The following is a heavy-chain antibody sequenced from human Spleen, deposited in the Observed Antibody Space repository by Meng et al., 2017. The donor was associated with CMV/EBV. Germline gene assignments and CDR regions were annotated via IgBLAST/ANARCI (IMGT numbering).Heavy chain of an antibody. CDR2: IYYSGST. CDR3: ARDRRYCSSTSCYSSGDYYYYGMDV. J-gene: IGHJ6*02. V-gene: IGHV4-31*03. D-gene: IGHD2-2*02. Sequence: SETLSLTCTVSGGSISSGGYYWSWIRQHPGKGLEWIGYIYYSGSTYYNPSLKSRVTISVDTSKNQFSLKLSSVTAADTAVYYCARDRRYCSSTSCYSSGDYYYYGMDVWGQGTTVTVSS. CDR1: GGSISSGGYY.